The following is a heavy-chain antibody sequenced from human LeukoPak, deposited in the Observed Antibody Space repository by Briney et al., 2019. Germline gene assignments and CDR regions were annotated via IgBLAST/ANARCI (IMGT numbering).Heavy chain of an antibody. CDR1: GDSISSGSYY. D-gene: IGHD2-21*01. CDR2: ISTTGST. CDR3: ARSLHISAPFDV. Sequence: PSQTLSLTCTVSGDSISSGSYYWRWIRQPAAKGLEWIGRISTTGSTNYHPSLQSRITVSVDTSKNQLSLKLTSVTAADTALYYCARSLHISAPFDVWGQGTLVTVSS. V-gene: IGHV4-61*02. J-gene: IGHJ4*02.